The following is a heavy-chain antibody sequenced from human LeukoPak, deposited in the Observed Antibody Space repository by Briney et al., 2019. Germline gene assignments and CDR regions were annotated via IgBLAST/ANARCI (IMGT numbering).Heavy chain of an antibody. CDR2: ISSSGSTI. J-gene: IGHJ4*02. Sequence: PGGSLRLSCAASGFTFSSYEMNWVRQAPGKGLEWVSYISSSGSTIYYADSVKGRFTISRDNAKNSLYLQMNSLRAEDTAVYYCARGYGDLTFFDYWGQGTLVTVSS. CDR3: ARGYGDLTFFDY. CDR1: GFTFSSYE. D-gene: IGHD4-17*01. V-gene: IGHV3-48*03.